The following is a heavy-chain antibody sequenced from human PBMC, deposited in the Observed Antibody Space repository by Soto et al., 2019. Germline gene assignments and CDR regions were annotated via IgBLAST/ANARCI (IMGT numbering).Heavy chain of an antibody. CDR2: INHSGST. CDR3: AGGEFASSSVHYYCYAVDV. J-gene: IGHJ6*02. D-gene: IGHD6-6*01. V-gene: IGHV4-34*01. Sequence: PSETLSLTCAVYGGSFSDYFWTWIRQPPGKGLEWIGEINHSGSTNFNPSLKSRVAISADTSRNQFSLRLTSVTAADTAVYYCAGGEFASSSVHYYCYAVDVWGQGTTVTVSS. CDR1: GGSFSDYF.